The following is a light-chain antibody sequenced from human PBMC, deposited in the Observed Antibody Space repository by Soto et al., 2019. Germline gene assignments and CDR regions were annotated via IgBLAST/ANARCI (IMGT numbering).Light chain of an antibody. CDR3: QQYVKYPVT. J-gene: IGKJ1*01. CDR1: QSIYTW. Sequence: IQMTQSPSTLSASVGDGVTITCRANQSIYTWLAWYQHKPGKAPKFLIYMASSLENGVPSRFSGSGSGTEFTLTISSLQPDDFAAYACQQYVKYPVTFGQGTKVDIK. CDR2: MAS. V-gene: IGKV1-5*03.